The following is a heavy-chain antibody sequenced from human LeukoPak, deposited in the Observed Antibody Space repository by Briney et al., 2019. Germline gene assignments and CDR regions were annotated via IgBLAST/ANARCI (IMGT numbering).Heavy chain of an antibody. Sequence: GASVKVSCKASGGTFSSYAISWLRQAPGQGLEWTGRIIPIFGTANYAQKFQGRVTITTDESTSTAYMELGSLRSEDTAVYYCAGYTALNWGRANWFDPWGQGTLVTVSP. V-gene: IGHV1-69*05. CDR1: GGTFSSYA. CDR3: AGYTALNWGRANWFDP. J-gene: IGHJ5*02. D-gene: IGHD3-16*01. CDR2: IIPIFGTA.